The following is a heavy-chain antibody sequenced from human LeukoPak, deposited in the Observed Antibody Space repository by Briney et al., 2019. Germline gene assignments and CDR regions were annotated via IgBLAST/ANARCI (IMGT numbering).Heavy chain of an antibody. Sequence: GGSLRLSCAASGFTFSSYAMSWVRQAPGKGLEWVSAISGSGGSTYYADSVKGRFTISRDNSKNTLYLQMNSLRAEDTAVYYCARGPSYSGSYHRDFDYWGQGTLVTVSS. CDR1: GFTFSSYA. D-gene: IGHD1-26*01. J-gene: IGHJ4*02. V-gene: IGHV3-23*01. CDR3: ARGPSYSGSYHRDFDY. CDR2: ISGSGGST.